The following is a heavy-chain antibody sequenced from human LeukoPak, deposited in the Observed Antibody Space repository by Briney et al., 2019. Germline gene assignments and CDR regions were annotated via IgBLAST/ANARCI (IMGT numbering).Heavy chain of an antibody. CDR3: AREVGVAAAGTTSLDY. J-gene: IGHJ4*02. V-gene: IGHV1-18*01. CDR1: GYTFTSYG. Sequence: GASVKVSCKASGYTFTSYGISWVRQAPGQGLEWMGWISAYSGNTNFAQKLQGRVTMTTDTSTSTAYMELRSLRSDDTAVYYCAREVGVAAAGTTSLDYWGQGTLVTVSS. D-gene: IGHD6-13*01. CDR2: ISAYSGNT.